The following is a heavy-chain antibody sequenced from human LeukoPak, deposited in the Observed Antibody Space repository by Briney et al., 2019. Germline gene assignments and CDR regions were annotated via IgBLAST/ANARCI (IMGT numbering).Heavy chain of an antibody. Sequence: GESLKISCKGSGSSFTSYWIGWVRQMPRKGLEWMGIIYPGDSDTNYSPSFQGQVTISADKSISTAYLQWSSLKASDTAMYYCARLYGSGGSCYKYLHYWGQGTLVTVSS. CDR2: IYPGDSDT. D-gene: IGHD2-15*01. J-gene: IGHJ4*02. CDR3: ARLYGSGGSCYKYLHY. V-gene: IGHV5-51*01. CDR1: GSSFTSYW.